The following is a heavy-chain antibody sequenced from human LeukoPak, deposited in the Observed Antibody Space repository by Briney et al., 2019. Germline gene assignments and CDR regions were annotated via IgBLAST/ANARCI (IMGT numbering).Heavy chain of an antibody. Sequence: GGSLRLSWATSGFTFSDYSMTWVRQAPGKGLEWVSSITSTSSHINYADSVRGRFTISRDNAKNALFLQMTSLTDEDTALYYCARARLGYYDEYFDPWGQGTQVTVSS. CDR2: ITSTSSHI. CDR3: ARARLGYYDEYFDP. D-gene: IGHD3-16*01. CDR1: GFTFSDYS. V-gene: IGHV3-21*01. J-gene: IGHJ5*02.